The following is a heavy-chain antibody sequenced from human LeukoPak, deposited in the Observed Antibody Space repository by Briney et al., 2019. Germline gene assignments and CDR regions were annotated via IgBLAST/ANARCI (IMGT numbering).Heavy chain of an antibody. CDR1: GGSINSGDYY. CDR3: ARQGVATAIDY. J-gene: IGHJ4*02. D-gene: IGHD2-21*02. CDR2: ISASGNT. V-gene: IGHV4-61*02. Sequence: SETLSLTCTVSGGSINSGDYYWSWIRQPAGKGLEWIGRISASGNTNYDPSLKSRVTMSVDTSMNLFALKLSSVTAADTAVYYCARQGVATAIDYWGQGTLVTVSS.